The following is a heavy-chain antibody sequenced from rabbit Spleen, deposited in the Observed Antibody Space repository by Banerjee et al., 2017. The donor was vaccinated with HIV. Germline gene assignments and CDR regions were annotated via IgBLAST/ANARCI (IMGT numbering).Heavy chain of an antibody. D-gene: IGHD1-1*01. CDR2: INAVTGKA. Sequence: QEQLVESGGGLVKPEGSLKLSCTASGFSFSNKAVMCWVRQAPGKGLEWIACINAVTGKAVYASWAKGRFTFSETSSTTVTLQMTSLTAADTATYFCARDTGRGDYIDGVFNLWGPGTLVTVS. J-gene: IGHJ4*01. V-gene: IGHV1S45*01. CDR3: ARDTGRGDYIDGVFNL. CDR1: GFSFSNKAV.